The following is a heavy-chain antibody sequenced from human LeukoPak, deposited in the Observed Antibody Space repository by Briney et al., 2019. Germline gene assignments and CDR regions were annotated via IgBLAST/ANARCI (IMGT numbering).Heavy chain of an antibody. CDR2: ISSSSSTI. V-gene: IGHV3-48*04. D-gene: IGHD2/OR15-2a*01. J-gene: IGHJ5*02. Sequence: GGSLGLSCAASGFTFSSYSMNWVRQAPGKGLEWVSYISSSSSTIYYADSVKGRFTISRDNAKNSLYLQMNSLRAEDTAVYYCARDRIVRGSNWFDPWGQGTLVTVSS. CDR1: GFTFSSYS. CDR3: ARDRIVRGSNWFDP.